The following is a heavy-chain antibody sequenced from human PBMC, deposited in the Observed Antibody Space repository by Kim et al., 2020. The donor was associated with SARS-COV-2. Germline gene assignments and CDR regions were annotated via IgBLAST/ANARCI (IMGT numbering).Heavy chain of an antibody. CDR3: ARLSDSSGYYYGHFDS. Sequence: SETLSLTCTVSGGSISSSSYYWGWIRQPPEKGLEWIGSIYYSGSTYYKPPLKSRLTISVDTSKNQFSLNLTSVTAADTAVYYCARLSDSSGYYYGHFDSWGQGTLVTVSS. D-gene: IGHD3-22*01. CDR1: GGSISSSSYY. J-gene: IGHJ4*02. V-gene: IGHV4-39*01. CDR2: IYYSGST.